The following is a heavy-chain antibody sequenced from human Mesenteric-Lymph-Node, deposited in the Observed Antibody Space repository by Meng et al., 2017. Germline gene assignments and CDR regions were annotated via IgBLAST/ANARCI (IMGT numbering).Heavy chain of an antibody. V-gene: IGHV1-18*01. CDR2: ISTYRGST. Sequence: QVHLVHSGPEVKRPGASVMVSCKASGYTFTSHGVTWVRQAPGQGLEWMGWISTYRGSTKYAERFQGRVTMTRDISTSTVYMDLRSLRSDDTALYYCVRDSDWNLDYWGQGTLVTVSS. CDR1: GYTFTSHG. CDR3: VRDSDWNLDY. J-gene: IGHJ4*02. D-gene: IGHD1-1*01.